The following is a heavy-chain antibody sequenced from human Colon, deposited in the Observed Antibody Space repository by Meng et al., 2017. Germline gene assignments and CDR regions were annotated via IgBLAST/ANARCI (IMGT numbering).Heavy chain of an antibody. Sequence: GSLRLSCAVSDFSVTSGYYCAWLRQPPGNGLQWVGSIYHSANTHYNPSLESRVTLSVDTSKNQFSLRLGSVTAADTAMYYCARATNDFWSGQTTYYFDYWGQGALVTVSS. CDR2: IYHSANT. J-gene: IGHJ4*02. D-gene: IGHD3-3*01. CDR1: DFSVTSGYY. V-gene: IGHV4-38-2*01. CDR3: ARATNDFWSGQTTYYFDY.